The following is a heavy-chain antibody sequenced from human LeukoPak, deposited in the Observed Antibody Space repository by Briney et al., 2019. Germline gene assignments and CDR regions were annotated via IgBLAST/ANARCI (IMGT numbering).Heavy chain of an antibody. CDR1: GYTFTSYG. V-gene: IGHV1-18*01. CDR3: AREGAVAGTLIPGEFDY. D-gene: IGHD6-19*01. CDR2: ISAYNGNT. Sequence: ASVKVSCKASGYTFTSYGISWVRQAPGQGLEWMGWISAYNGNTNYAQKLQGRVTMTTDTSTSTAYMELRSLRSDDTAVYYCAREGAVAGTLIPGEFDYWGQGTLVTVSS. J-gene: IGHJ4*02.